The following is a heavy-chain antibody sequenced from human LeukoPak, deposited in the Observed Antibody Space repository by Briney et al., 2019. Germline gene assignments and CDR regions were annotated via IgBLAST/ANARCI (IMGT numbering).Heavy chain of an antibody. D-gene: IGHD3-22*01. CDR3: ARSYYYDSSDYNWFDP. V-gene: IGHV4-39*07. CDR2: IYYSGST. Sequence: SSQTLSLTCTVSGGSISSGSYYWSWIRQPPGKGLEWIGSIYYSGSTYYNPSLKSRVTISVDTSKNQFSMKLSSVTAADTAVYYCARSYYYDSSDYNWFDPWGQGTLVTVSS. CDR1: GGSISSGSYY. J-gene: IGHJ5*02.